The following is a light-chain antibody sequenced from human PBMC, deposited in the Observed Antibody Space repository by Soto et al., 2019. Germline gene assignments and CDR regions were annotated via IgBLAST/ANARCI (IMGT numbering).Light chain of an antibody. CDR1: QSVSSN. CDR3: QQYNNWWT. V-gene: IGKV3-15*01. J-gene: IGKJ1*01. CDR2: GAS. Sequence: EILMTQSPATVSVSRGERATLSCRASQSVSSNLAWYQQKPGQAPRLLIYGASTRATGIPARFSGSGSGTEFTLTISSLQSEDFAVYYCQQYNNWWTFG.